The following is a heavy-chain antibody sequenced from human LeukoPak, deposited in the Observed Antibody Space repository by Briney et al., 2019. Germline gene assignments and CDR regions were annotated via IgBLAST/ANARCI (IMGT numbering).Heavy chain of an antibody. Sequence: GGFLRLSCAASGFTFSSYWMHWVRQAPGKGLVWVSRINSDGSSTNYADSVKGRFTISRDNAKNTLYLQMNSLRAEDTAVYYCAKYGDYWYFDLWGRGTLVTVSS. J-gene: IGHJ2*01. CDR3: AKYGDYWYFDL. CDR2: INSDGSST. D-gene: IGHD4-17*01. V-gene: IGHV3-74*01. CDR1: GFTFSSYW.